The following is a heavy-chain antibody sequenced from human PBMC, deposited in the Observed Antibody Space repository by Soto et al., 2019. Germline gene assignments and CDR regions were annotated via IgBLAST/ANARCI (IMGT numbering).Heavy chain of an antibody. J-gene: IGHJ6*02. CDR1: GFTFSSYW. Sequence: VGSRRLSCAASGFTFSSYWMHWVRQAPGKGLVWVSRINSDGSSTSYADSVKGRFTISRDNAKNTLYLQMNSLRAEDTAVYYCASTIALYYYYGMDVWGQGTTVTVSS. D-gene: IGHD6-13*01. V-gene: IGHV3-74*01. CDR3: ASTIALYYYYGMDV. CDR2: INSDGSST.